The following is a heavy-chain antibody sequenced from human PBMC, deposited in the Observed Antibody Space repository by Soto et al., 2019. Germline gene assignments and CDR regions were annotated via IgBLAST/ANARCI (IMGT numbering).Heavy chain of an antibody. V-gene: IGHV4-30-2*01. CDR2: IYHSGST. CDR1: GGSISSGGYS. D-gene: IGHD3-16*01. J-gene: IGHJ4*02. CDR3: ARGHGSLVDFGFDY. Sequence: PSETLSLTCAVSGGSISSGGYSWSWIRQPPGKGMEWIGYIYHSGSTYYNPSLKSRVTISVDRSKKQFSLKLSSVTAADTAVYYCARGHGSLVDFGFDYWGQGTLVTVSS.